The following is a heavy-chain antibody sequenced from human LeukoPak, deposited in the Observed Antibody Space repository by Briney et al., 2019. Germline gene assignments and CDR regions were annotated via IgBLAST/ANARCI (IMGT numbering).Heavy chain of an antibody. D-gene: IGHD3-22*01. V-gene: IGHV4-31*03. CDR1: GGSIRSGAYY. Sequence: SETLSLTCTVSGGSIRSGAYYWSWIRQHPGKGLEWIGYIYYRGSTYYNPSLESRVTISVDTSKNQFSLRLSSVTAADTAVYYCARDLSGDSSEPLGYFDYWGQGTLVTVSS. CDR2: IYYRGST. CDR3: ARDLSGDSSEPLGYFDY. J-gene: IGHJ4*02.